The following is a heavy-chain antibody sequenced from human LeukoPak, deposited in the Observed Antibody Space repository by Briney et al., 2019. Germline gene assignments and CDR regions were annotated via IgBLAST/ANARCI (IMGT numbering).Heavy chain of an antibody. Sequence: PGGSLRLSCAASGFTFSSYAMHWVRQAPGKGPEWVAVISYDGSNKYYEDSVKGRFTISRDNSKNTLYLQMNSLRAEDTAVYYCARGRTTVTTRVLDYWGQGTLVTVSS. CDR1: GFTFSSYA. D-gene: IGHD4-17*01. CDR2: ISYDGSNK. CDR3: ARGRTTVTTRVLDY. V-gene: IGHV3-30-3*01. J-gene: IGHJ4*02.